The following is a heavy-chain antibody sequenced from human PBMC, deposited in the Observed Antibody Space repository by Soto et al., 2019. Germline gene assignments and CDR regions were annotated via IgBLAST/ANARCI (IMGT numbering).Heavy chain of an antibody. D-gene: IGHD6-13*01. J-gene: IGHJ5*02. CDR1: GGSISSYY. CDR3: ARSVGSSSWYDSVLFDP. Sequence: SETLSLTCTVSGGSISSYYWSWIRQPPGKGLEWIGYIYYSGSTNYNPSLKSRVTISVDTSKNQFSLKLSSVTAADTAVYYCARSVGSSSWYDSVLFDPWGQGTLVTVSS. CDR2: IYYSGST. V-gene: IGHV4-59*01.